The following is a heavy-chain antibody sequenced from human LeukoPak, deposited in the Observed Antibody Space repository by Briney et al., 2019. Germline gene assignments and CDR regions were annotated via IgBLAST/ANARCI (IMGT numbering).Heavy chain of an antibody. CDR3: ARARYFDWLLNYYYMDV. J-gene: IGHJ6*03. V-gene: IGHV4-34*01. D-gene: IGHD3-9*01. Sequence: SETLSLTCAVYGGSFSGYYWSWIRQPPGKGLEWMGEINHSGSTNYNPSLKSRVTISVDTSKNQFSLKLSSVTAADTAVYYCARARYFDWLLNYYYMDVWGKGTTVTVSS. CDR1: GGSFSGYY. CDR2: INHSGST.